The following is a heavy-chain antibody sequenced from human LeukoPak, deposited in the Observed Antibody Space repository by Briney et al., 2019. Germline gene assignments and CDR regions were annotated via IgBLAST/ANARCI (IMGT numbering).Heavy chain of an antibody. J-gene: IGHJ5*02. CDR3: ARHVRLHGSWFDP. V-gene: IGHV1-69*13. CDR2: IIPIFGTA. CDR1: GGTFSSYA. Sequence: SVKVSCKASGGTFSSYAISWVRQAPGQGLEWMGGIIPIFGTANYAQKFQGRVTITADESTSTAYMELSSLRSEDTAVYYCARHVRLHGSWFDPWGQGTLVTVSS. D-gene: IGHD4-11*01.